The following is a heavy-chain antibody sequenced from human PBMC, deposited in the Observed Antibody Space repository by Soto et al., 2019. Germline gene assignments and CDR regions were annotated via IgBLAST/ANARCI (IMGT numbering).Heavy chain of an antibody. V-gene: IGHV4-59*01. Sequence: ETLSLTCPVPCASISSYYWGWIRQPPGRGLEWVGSIYYSGSTNYNPSLRRGVTISVATSKKQFSRKLSSVTAADTAGDYCARGDSSSWTYYYNGMDVWGQGTTVTVSS. D-gene: IGHD6-13*01. CDR3: ARGDSSSWTYYYNGMDV. CDR1: CASISSYY. CDR2: IYYSGST. J-gene: IGHJ6*02.